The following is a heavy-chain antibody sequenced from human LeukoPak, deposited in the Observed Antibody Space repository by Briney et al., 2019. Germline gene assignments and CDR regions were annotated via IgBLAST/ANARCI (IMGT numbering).Heavy chain of an antibody. V-gene: IGHV1-2*02. CDR3: ARADRLHGGPYLIGP. CDR1: GYSFTNYY. D-gene: IGHD2-21*01. CDR2: INPNSGGT. J-gene: IGHJ5*02. Sequence: GASVKDSCKTSGYSFTNYYMHWVRQAPGQGLEWMGWINPNSGGTSSAQKFRGRVTMTRDTSITTVYMEMSLLTSDDTAIYYCARADRLHGGPYLIGPWGQGTLVTVSS.